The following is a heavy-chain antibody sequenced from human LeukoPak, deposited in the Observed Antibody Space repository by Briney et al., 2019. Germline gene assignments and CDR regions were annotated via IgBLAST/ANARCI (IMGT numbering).Heavy chain of an antibody. D-gene: IGHD2/OR15-2a*01. Sequence: SVKVSCKASGGTFSSYAISWVRQAPGQGLEWMGGIIPIFGTANYAQKLQGRVTITTDESRNTVYMEMSSLRSEDTAVYYCARGPKATFSYYYYMDVWGKGTTVIVSS. CDR1: GGTFSSYA. V-gene: IGHV1-69*05. J-gene: IGHJ6*03. CDR2: IIPIFGTA. CDR3: ARGPKATFSYYYYMDV.